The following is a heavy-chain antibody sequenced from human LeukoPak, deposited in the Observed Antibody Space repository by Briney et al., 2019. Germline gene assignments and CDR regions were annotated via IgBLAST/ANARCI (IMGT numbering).Heavy chain of an antibody. V-gene: IGHV3-30*03. J-gene: IGHJ3*02. CDR1: GFTFSNAC. D-gene: IGHD4-17*01. CDR3: ARVTTVIPDAFDI. CDR2: ISYDGRIK. Sequence: GGSLRLSCAASGFTFSNACMSWVRQAPGKNVEWVAAISYDGRIKNYADSVKGRFTISRDNSKNTMYLQMNSLKPEDTAVYYCARVTTVIPDAFDIWGQGTMVTVSS.